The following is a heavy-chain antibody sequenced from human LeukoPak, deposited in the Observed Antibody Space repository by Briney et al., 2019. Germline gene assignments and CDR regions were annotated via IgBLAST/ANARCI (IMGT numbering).Heavy chain of an antibody. D-gene: IGHD2-21*02. CDR1: GGSISSYY. CDR3: ARHPLGDCGGDCYLFRPEIEYYFDY. J-gene: IGHJ4*02. Sequence: SETLSLTCTVSGGSISSYYWSWIRQPPGKGLEWIGYIYYSGSTNYNPSLKSRVTISVDTSKNQFSLKLSSVTAADTAVYYCARHPLGDCGGDCYLFRPEIEYYFDYWGQGTLVTVSS. CDR2: IYYSGST. V-gene: IGHV4-59*08.